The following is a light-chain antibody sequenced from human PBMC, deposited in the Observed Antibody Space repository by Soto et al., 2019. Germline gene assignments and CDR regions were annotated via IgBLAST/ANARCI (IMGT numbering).Light chain of an antibody. CDR3: QHYDNWPPWT. CDR2: GAS. Sequence: EIIMTQSPATLSVSPGERATLSCRASQSVSNNLAWYQQKPGQAPRLLIYGASTRANDIPARFSGSGSGTGFTLTIRSLQSEDIAVYYCQHYDNWPPWTFGQGTKVDIK. J-gene: IGKJ1*01. V-gene: IGKV3-15*01. CDR1: QSVSNN.